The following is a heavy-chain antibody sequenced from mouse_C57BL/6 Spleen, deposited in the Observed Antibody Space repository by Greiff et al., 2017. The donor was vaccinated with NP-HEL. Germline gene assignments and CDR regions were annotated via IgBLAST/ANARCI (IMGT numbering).Heavy chain of an antibody. V-gene: IGHV5-4*03. Sequence: EVKLMESGGGLVKPGGSLKLSCAASGFTFSSYAMSWVRQTPEKRLEWVATISDGGSYTYYPDNVKGRFTISRDNAKNNLYLQMSHLKSEDTAMYYCARGSGPTVVSYYFDYWGQGTTLAVSS. D-gene: IGHD1-1*01. CDR3: ARGSGPTVVSYYFDY. CDR1: GFTFSSYA. CDR2: ISDGGSYT. J-gene: IGHJ2*01.